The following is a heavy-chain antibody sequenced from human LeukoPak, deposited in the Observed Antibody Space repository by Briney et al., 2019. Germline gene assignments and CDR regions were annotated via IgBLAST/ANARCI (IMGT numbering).Heavy chain of an antibody. D-gene: IGHD2-2*01. J-gene: IGHJ5*02. V-gene: IGHV1-2*02. CDR1: GYTFTGYY. CDR3: ARAGQRRNVVVPAAGNWFDP. Sequence: GASVKVSCKASGYTFTGYYMHWVRQAPGPGLGWVGWSNPNSGGTNYAQKFQGRVTMTRDTSIITAYMELSRLRSDDTAVYYCARAGQRRNVVVPAAGNWFDPWGQGTLVTVSS. CDR2: SNPNSGGT.